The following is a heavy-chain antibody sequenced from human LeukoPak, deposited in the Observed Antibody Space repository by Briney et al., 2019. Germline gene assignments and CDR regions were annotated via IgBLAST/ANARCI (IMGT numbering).Heavy chain of an antibody. Sequence: PSETLSLTCTVSGDSINNYYWSWIRRPPGKGLEWIGYIYYSGSTSYNPSLQSRVTISVDTSKNQFSVKRSSVTAADTAVYYCARERGGDYSDALDVWGQGKMVTVSS. CDR1: GDSINNYY. D-gene: IGHD4-11*01. CDR2: IYYSGST. V-gene: IGHV4-59*01. J-gene: IGHJ3*01. CDR3: ARERGGDYSDALDV.